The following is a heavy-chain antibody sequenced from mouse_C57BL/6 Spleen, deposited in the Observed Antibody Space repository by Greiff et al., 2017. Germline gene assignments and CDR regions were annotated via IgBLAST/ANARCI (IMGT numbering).Heavy chain of an antibody. CDR2: ISYAGSN. J-gene: IGHJ2*01. D-gene: IGHD2-3*01. V-gene: IGHV3-6*01. Sequence: EVKLMESGPGLVKPSQSLSLTCSVTGYSITSGYYWNWIRQFPGNKLEWMGYISYAGSNNYNPSLKNRISITRDTSKNQFFLKLNSVTTEDTATYYCARYGDGYSYYFDYWGQGTTLTVSS. CDR3: ARYGDGYSYYFDY. CDR1: GYSITSGYY.